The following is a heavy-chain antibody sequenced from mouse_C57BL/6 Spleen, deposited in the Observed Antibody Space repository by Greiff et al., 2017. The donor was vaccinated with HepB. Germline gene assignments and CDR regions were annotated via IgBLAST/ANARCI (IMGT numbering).Heavy chain of an antibody. CDR2: IDPENGDT. CDR1: GFNIKDDY. D-gene: IGHD4-1*01. CDR3: TTNWGDY. J-gene: IGHJ2*01. V-gene: IGHV14-4*01. Sequence: EVQLQQSGAELVRPGASVKLSCTASGFNIKDDYMHWVKQRPEQGLEWIGWIDPENGDTEYASKFQGKATITADTSSNTAYLQLSSLTSEDTAVYYCTTNWGDYWGQGTTLTVSS.